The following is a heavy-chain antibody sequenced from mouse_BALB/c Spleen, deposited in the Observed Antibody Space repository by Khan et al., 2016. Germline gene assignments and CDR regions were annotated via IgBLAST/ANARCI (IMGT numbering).Heavy chain of an antibody. CDR2: IYPGDGDT. CDR3: ARMSEGSFSC. V-gene: IGHV1-80*01. J-gene: IGHJ3*01. CDR1: GYAFSSYW. Sequence: QVQLQQSGAELVRPGSSVKISCKASGYAFSSYWMNWVKQRPGQGLEWIGQIYPGDGDTNYNGKFKGKATLTADKSSSTAYMQLSGLTSEASAVYFCARMSEGSFSCWGQGTLVTVSA.